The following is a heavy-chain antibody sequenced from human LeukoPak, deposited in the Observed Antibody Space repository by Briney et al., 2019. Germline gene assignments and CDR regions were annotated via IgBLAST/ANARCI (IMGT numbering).Heavy chain of an antibody. V-gene: IGHV4-31*03. CDR3: ARDPTRYCSGGSCYPLDY. J-gene: IGHJ4*02. Sequence: PSQTLSLTCTVSGGSISSGGYYWSWIRQHPGKGLEWIGYIYYSGSTYYNPSLKSRVTMSVDTSKNQFSLKLSSVTAADTAVYYCARDPTRYCSGGSCYPLDYWGQGTLVTVSS. CDR2: IYYSGST. D-gene: IGHD2-15*01. CDR1: GGSISSGGYY.